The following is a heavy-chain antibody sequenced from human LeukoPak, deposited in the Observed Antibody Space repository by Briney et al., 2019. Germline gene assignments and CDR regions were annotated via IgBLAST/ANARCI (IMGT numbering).Heavy chain of an antibody. CDR3: ARGYRAVAGYFDY. Sequence: GSLRLSCAASGFTFSSYSMNWVRQAPGKGLEWVSSISSSSSYIYYADSVKGRFTISRDNAKNSLYLQMNSLRAEDTAVYYCARGYRAVAGYFDYWGQGTLVTVSS. V-gene: IGHV3-21*01. D-gene: IGHD6-19*01. CDR2: ISSSSSYI. CDR1: GFTFSSYS. J-gene: IGHJ4*02.